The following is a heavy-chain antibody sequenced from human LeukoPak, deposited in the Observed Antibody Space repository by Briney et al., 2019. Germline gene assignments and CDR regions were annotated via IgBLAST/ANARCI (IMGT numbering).Heavy chain of an antibody. CDR2: ISGSGGST. CDR3: AKDRGFLEWLLYY. CDR1: GFTFSSDA. Sequence: PGGSLRLSCAASGFTFSSDAMSWVRQAPGKGLEWVSAISGSGGSTYYADSVKGRFTISRDNSKNTLYLQMNSLRAEDTAVYYCAKDRGFLEWLLYYWGQGTLVTVSS. J-gene: IGHJ4*02. D-gene: IGHD3-3*01. V-gene: IGHV3-23*01.